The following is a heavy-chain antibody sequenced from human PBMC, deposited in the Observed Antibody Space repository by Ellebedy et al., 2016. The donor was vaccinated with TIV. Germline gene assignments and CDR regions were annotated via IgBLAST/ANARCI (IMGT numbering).Heavy chain of an antibody. CDR1: GYTFTSYY. J-gene: IGHJ5*02. Sequence: ASVKVSCKASGYTFTSYYMHWVRQAPGQGLEWMGIINPSGGSTSYAQKFQGRVTMTRDTSTSTVYMELSSLRSEDTAVYYCARAKLVKPGIAAAEPRTIWFDPWGQGTLVTVSS. CDR3: ARAKLVKPGIAAAEPRTIWFDP. CDR2: INPSGGST. V-gene: IGHV1-46*01. D-gene: IGHD6-13*01.